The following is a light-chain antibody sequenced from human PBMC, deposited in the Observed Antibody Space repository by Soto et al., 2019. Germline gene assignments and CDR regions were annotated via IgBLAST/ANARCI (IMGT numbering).Light chain of an antibody. CDR2: EAS. V-gene: IGKV1-5*01. Sequence: DMQMTHYPSTLSASVGDTVTITCRGSQSVSRWLNWYQQKPGKAPRLLIYEASNLASGVPMRFSGSGSGTEFVLTITSLQPADSATYYCQQFNSKVWTFGQGTRVEI. CDR3: QQFNSKVWT. CDR1: QSVSRW. J-gene: IGKJ1*01.